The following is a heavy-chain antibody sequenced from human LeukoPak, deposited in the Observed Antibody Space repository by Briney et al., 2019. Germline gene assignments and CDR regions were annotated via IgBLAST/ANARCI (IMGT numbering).Heavy chain of an antibody. CDR1: GFTFDDYG. Sequence: GGSLRLSCAASGFTFDDYGMSWVRQAPGKGLEWVSGIDRSGRSTGYADSVKGRFTIPRDNAKNSLYLQMNSLRAEDTAVYYCAREGREGYNYPALDFWGQGILVTVSS. V-gene: IGHV3-20*04. CDR2: IDRSGRST. J-gene: IGHJ4*02. CDR3: AREGREGYNYPALDF. D-gene: IGHD5-24*01.